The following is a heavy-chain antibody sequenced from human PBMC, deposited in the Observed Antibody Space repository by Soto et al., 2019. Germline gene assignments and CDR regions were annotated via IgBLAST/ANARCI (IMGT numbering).Heavy chain of an antibody. CDR1: GFTFSSYT. Sequence: PGGSLRLSCAASGFTFSSYTMHWVRQAPGKGLEWVALISYDGSNKYYADSVKGRFTISRDNSKNTLYLQMNSLRAEDTAVYYCARDGGRITMLVGEFDFSGPGILVTLS. CDR3: ARDGGRITMLVGEFDF. D-gene: IGHD3-22*01. V-gene: IGHV3-30-3*01. CDR2: ISYDGSNK. J-gene: IGHJ4*02.